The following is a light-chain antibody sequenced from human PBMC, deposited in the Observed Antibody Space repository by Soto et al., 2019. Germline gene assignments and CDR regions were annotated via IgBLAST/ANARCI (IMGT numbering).Light chain of an antibody. Sequence: EIVMTQSPATLSVSPGGRVTLSCRASQSVGRNLAWYQQKPGQAPRLLIYGASTRATSIPARFSGGGSGTEFTLTISSLQSEDFAVYYCQQYNKWPPWTFGQGTKVEI. CDR1: QSVGRN. V-gene: IGKV3-15*01. CDR3: QQYNKWPPWT. J-gene: IGKJ1*01. CDR2: GAS.